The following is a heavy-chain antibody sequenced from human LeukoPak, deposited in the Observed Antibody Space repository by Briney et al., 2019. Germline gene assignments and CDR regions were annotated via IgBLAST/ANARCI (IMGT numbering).Heavy chain of an antibody. J-gene: IGHJ4*02. CDR3: AKNSGWYRYDS. V-gene: IGHV3-7*03. CDR2: IHPEGTEK. Sequence: TGGFLRLSCAASGCTFSAYGRDWVRQAPGKGLEWVANIHPEGTEKYHADSVKGRFTISRDNVDNTLYLQMNSLRVDDTAIYYCAKNSGWYRYDSWGQGTLVTVSS. CDR1: GCTFSAYG. D-gene: IGHD6-13*01.